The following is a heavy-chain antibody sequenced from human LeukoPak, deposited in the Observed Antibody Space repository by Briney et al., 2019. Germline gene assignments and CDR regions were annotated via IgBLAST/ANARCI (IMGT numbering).Heavy chain of an antibody. J-gene: IGHJ4*02. V-gene: IGHV4-34*01. CDR3: ARVSALYCTNGVCYNRGFDY. Sequence: SETLSLTCAVYDGSFSGYYWSWIRQPPGKGLEWIGEINHSGSTNYNPSLKSRVTISVDTSKNQFSLKLSSVTAADTAVYYCARVSALYCTNGVCYNRGFDYWGQGTLVTVSS. CDR1: DGSFSGYY. CDR2: INHSGST. D-gene: IGHD2-8*01.